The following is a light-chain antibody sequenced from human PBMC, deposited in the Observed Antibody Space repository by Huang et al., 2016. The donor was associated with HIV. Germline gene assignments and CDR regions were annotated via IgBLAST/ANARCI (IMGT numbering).Light chain of an antibody. CDR3: QQRANRPT. Sequence: EVVLTQSPSTLSVFPGDKVTLSCRASQNIKNYLAWYQQRPGQAPRLLIYDASKRPADSSTRFSGSGSGTDFSLTINGLESEDFAIYYCQQRANRPTFGGGT. CDR2: DAS. V-gene: IGKV3-11*01. J-gene: IGKJ4*01. CDR1: QNIKNY.